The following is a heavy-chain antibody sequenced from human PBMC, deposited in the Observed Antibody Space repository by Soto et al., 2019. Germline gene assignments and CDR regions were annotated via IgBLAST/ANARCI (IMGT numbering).Heavy chain of an antibody. Sequence: NPSXTLSLTCVVSSGSISSSNWWSWVRQPAVKGLYWIGEIYHSGSTNYNPSLKSRVTISVDKSKNQFSLKLSSVTAADTAVYYCARDAGYSSSWYPNNRMLDIWGQGTMVTVSS. J-gene: IGHJ3*02. D-gene: IGHD6-13*01. CDR3: ARDAGYSSSWYPNNRMLDI. V-gene: IGHV4-4*02. CDR1: SGSISSSNW. CDR2: IYHSGST.